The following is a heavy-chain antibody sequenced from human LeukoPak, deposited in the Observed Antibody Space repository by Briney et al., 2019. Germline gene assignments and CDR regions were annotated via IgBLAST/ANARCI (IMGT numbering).Heavy chain of an antibody. Sequence: GGSLRLSCAASGFTFSSYSMNWVRQAPGKGLEWVSSISSSSSYIYYAGSVKGRFTISRDNAKNSLYLQMNSLRAEDTAVYYCARDLYYYDSSGYYLYYYYGMDGWGQGTTVTVSS. CDR1: GFTFSSYS. CDR2: ISSSSSYI. CDR3: ARDLYYYDSSGYYLYYYYGMDG. J-gene: IGHJ6*02. V-gene: IGHV3-21*01. D-gene: IGHD3-22*01.